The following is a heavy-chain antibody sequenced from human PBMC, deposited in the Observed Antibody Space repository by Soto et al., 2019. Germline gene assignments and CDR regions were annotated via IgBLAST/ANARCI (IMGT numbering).Heavy chain of an antibody. CDR3: ARSREQWLVDAFDI. D-gene: IGHD6-19*01. Sequence: ETLSLTGAVDGGSLSAFYWSWIRQPPGKELEWIGEVNPTGTTKYNPSLKRRVTMSLDTSKKQFSLNLKSMTAADTALYYCARSREQWLVDAFDIWGQGTMVTVSS. CDR2: VNPTGTT. CDR1: GGSLSAFY. J-gene: IGHJ3*02. V-gene: IGHV4-34*01.